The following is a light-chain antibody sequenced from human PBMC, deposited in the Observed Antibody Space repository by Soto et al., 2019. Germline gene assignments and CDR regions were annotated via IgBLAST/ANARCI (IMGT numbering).Light chain of an antibody. Sequence: DIQITQTHSTLSASLGDGDAITCRASQSISTWLAWYQQKPGKAPKLLIYDVSSLESGVPSRFSGSGSETEFTLTISSLFPDDFATYYCQQYNRYWTFGQRSIV. V-gene: IGKV1-5*01. CDR3: QQYNRYWT. J-gene: IGKJ1*01. CDR1: QSISTW. CDR2: DVS.